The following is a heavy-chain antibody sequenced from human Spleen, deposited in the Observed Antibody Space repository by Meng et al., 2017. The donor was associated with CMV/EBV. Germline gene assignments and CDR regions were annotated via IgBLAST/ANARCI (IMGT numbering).Heavy chain of an antibody. Sequence: AFTFSDYYMGWSRQAPGKGLEWVSHISSSGDTTYYADSVKGRFTVSRDNAKNSLYLQMNSLRVEDTALYYCARRSVTCHSTSCYFDYWGQGTLVTVSS. CDR1: AFTFSDYY. CDR2: ISSSGDTT. J-gene: IGHJ4*02. CDR3: ARRSVTCHSTSCYFDY. V-gene: IGHV3-11*01. D-gene: IGHD2-2*01.